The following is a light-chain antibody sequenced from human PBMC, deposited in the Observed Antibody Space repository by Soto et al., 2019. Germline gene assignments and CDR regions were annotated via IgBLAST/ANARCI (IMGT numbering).Light chain of an antibody. V-gene: IGKV3-11*01. CDR2: DTS. J-gene: IGKJ5*01. Sequence: VWTQSPGSLSLSPGETATLSCRASQSVSRDLAWYQQTPGQAPRLPIYDTSNRATGIPARFSGSGSGTNFTLTISSLEPEDFALYFCQQRSDWPQITFGQGTRLEIK. CDR1: QSVSRD. CDR3: QQRSDWPQIT.